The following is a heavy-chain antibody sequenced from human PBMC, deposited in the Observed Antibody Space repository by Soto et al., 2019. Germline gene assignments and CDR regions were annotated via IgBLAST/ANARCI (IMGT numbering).Heavy chain of an antibody. Sequence: QVQLMQSGAEVKKPGASVKVSCKASGYTFTSYGITWVRQAPGQRLVWMGRNSASNGNTNYAQKLQRGFTMTTDASTLTAYMELRSLSSDVTAVFYCARESSSGCRDYWGQGTLVTVSS. CDR2: NSASNGNT. D-gene: IGHD6-25*01. CDR3: ARESSSGCRDY. J-gene: IGHJ4*02. CDR1: GYTFTSYG. V-gene: IGHV1-18*01.